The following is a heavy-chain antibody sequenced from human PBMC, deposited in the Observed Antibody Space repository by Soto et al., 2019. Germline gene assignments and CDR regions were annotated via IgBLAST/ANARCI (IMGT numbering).Heavy chain of an antibody. CDR3: ARVHAAGTSGDY. Sequence: PVGSLRLSCAASGFTFSSYWMSWVRQAPGKGLEWVANIKQDGSEKYYVDSVKGRFTISRDNAKNSLYLQMNSLRAEGTAVYYCARVHAAGTSGDYWGQGTLVTVSS. V-gene: IGHV3-7*01. D-gene: IGHD6-13*01. CDR2: IKQDGSEK. J-gene: IGHJ4*02. CDR1: GFTFSSYW.